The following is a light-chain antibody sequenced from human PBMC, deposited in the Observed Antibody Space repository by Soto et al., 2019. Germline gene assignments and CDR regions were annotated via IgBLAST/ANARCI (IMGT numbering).Light chain of an antibody. J-gene: IGLJ1*01. CDR1: SSNIGAGYD. CDR3: QSYDNSLSGSEV. Sequence: QSALTQPPSVSGAPGQRVTISCTGSSSNIGAGYDVHWYQQLPGTAPKLLIYGNTNRPSGVPERFSGSKSGTSASLAITGLQAEDEADYYCQSYDNSLSGSEVFGTGTKVTVL. V-gene: IGLV1-40*01. CDR2: GNT.